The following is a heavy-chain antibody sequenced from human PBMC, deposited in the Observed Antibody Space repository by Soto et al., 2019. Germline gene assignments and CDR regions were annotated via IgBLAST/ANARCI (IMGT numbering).Heavy chain of an antibody. D-gene: IGHD4-17*01. Sequence: LRLSCAASGFTFSSYEMNWVRQAPGKGLEWVSYISSSGSTIYYADSVKGRFTISRDNAKNSLYLQMNSLRAEDTAVYYCARGLRLLTFDYWGQGTLVTVSS. CDR2: ISSSGSTI. V-gene: IGHV3-48*03. J-gene: IGHJ4*02. CDR3: ARGLRLLTFDY. CDR1: GFTFSSYE.